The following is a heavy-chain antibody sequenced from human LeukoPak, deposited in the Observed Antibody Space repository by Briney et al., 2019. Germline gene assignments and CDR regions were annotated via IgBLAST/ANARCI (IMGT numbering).Heavy chain of an antibody. D-gene: IGHD3-22*01. CDR3: AKEEGYYYDSSGYPSDY. CDR2: ISGSGGST. V-gene: IGHV3-23*01. J-gene: IGHJ4*02. Sequence: GGSLRLSCAASGFTFSSYAMSWVRQAPGKGLEWVSAISGSGGSTYYADSVKGRFTISRDNSKNTLYLQMNSLRAEDTAVYYCAKEEGYYYDSSGYPSDYWGQGTLVTVSS. CDR1: GFTFSSYA.